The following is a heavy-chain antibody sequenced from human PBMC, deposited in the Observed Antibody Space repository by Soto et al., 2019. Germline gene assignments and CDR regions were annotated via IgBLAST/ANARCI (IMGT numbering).Heavy chain of an antibody. V-gene: IGHV3-21*01. Sequence: GGSLRLSCAASGFTFSSYSMNWVRQAPGKGLEWVSSISSSSSYIYYADSVKGRFTISRDNAKNSLYLQMNSLRAEDTAVYYCARRVYGSSSTFDYWGQGTLVTVSS. CDR2: ISSSSSYI. CDR3: ARRVYGSSSTFDY. CDR1: GFTFSSYS. D-gene: IGHD6-6*01. J-gene: IGHJ4*02.